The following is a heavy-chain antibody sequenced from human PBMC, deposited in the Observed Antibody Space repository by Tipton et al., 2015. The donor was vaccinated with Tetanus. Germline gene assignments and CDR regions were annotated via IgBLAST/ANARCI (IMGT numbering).Heavy chain of an antibody. D-gene: IGHD3-16*02. CDR1: GGSISSNVYY. CDR2: IFYRGSI. CDR3: AQGKSNQGMLS. J-gene: IGHJ4*02. Sequence: TLSLTCTVSGGSISSNVYYWAWIRQPPGKGPQWIGNIFYRGSINYNPSLKSRLTISADTAKNQFSLKLNSVTASDTAVYDCAQGKSNQGMLSWGQGTLVTVSS. V-gene: IGHV4-39*01.